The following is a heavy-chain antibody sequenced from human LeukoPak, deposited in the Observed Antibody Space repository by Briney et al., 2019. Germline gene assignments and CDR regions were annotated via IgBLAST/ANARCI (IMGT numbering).Heavy chain of an antibody. Sequence: GGSLRLSCAASGFTVSSNYMSWVRQAPGKGLEWVSVIYSGGRTYYADSVKGRFTIYRDNSRNTLFLQMNSLRAEDTAVYYCARGVGYCSSTSCEDAFDIWGQGTMVTVSS. CDR2: IYSGGRT. D-gene: IGHD2-2*03. CDR3: ARGVGYCSSTSCEDAFDI. J-gene: IGHJ3*02. V-gene: IGHV3-53*01. CDR1: GFTVSSNY.